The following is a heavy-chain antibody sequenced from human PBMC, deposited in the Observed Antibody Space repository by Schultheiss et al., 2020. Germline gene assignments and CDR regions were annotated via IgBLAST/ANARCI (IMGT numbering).Heavy chain of an antibody. V-gene: IGHV3-33*01. CDR1: GFTFSSYA. CDR2: IWYDGSNK. J-gene: IGHJ3*01. Sequence: GGSLRLSCEASGFTFSSYAMHWVRQGPGKGLEWVAVIWYDGSNKDNADSVKGRFTISRDNAKNSLYLQMNSLRTEDTAIYYCARRLRWGQGTMVTVSS. D-gene: IGHD5-12*01. CDR3: ARRLR.